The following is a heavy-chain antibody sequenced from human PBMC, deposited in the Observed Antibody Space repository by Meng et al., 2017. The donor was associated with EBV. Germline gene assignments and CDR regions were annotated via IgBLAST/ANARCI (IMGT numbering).Heavy chain of an antibody. J-gene: IGHJ4*02. Sequence: QVQLVQSGAEVKNPGASGKVSCKASGYAFTSYILHWVRQAPGQRLEWMGWINVGVGYTKYSQKFQGRVTISSDTSATTGYMELSSLRSEDTAVYYCVRGPPVGVPGPGDYWGQGTLVTVPS. CDR3: VRGPPVGVPGPGDY. CDR1: GYAFTSYI. D-gene: IGHD2-21*01. CDR2: INVGVGYT. V-gene: IGHV1-3*01.